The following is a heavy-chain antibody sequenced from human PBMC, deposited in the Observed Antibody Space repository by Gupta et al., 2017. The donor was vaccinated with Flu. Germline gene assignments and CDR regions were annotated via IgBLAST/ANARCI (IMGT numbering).Heavy chain of an antibody. J-gene: IGHJ4*02. V-gene: IGHV3-7*04. D-gene: IGHD5-18*01. CDR2: INQYGTEV. CDR3: ARDRAMDDY. Sequence: EVHLVASGGGLVQHGGSLRLSCAASGFTFGSYWMNWVRQAPGRGLEWVANINQYGTEVYYVDSVKGRFSISRDNAENSLYLQMNSLRAEDTAVYYCARDRAMDDYWGQGTLVTVSS. CDR1: GFTFGSYW.